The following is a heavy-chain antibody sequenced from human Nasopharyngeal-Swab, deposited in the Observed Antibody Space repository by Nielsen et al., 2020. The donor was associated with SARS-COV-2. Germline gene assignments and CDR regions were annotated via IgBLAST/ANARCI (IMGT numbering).Heavy chain of an antibody. D-gene: IGHD3-10*01. CDR3: ARENTMFRGVIALFDY. CDR2: INPNTGVT. V-gene: IGHV1-2*06. CDR1: GYTFTGYY. J-gene: IGHJ4*02. Sequence: ASVKVFCKASGYTFTGYYMDWVRQAPGQGPEWMGRINPNTGVTTYAQKFQGRVIMTRDTSIGTAYMELSRLRSDDTAIYYCARENTMFRGVIALFDYWGQGTLVTVSS.